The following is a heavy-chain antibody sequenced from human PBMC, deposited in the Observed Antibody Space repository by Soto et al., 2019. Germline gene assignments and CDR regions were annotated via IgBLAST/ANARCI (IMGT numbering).Heavy chain of an antibody. V-gene: IGHV3-66*04. CDR1: GFTVSRNY. Sequence: EVQLVESGGGLVQPGGSLRLSCSASGFTVSRNYMSWVRQAPGKGLEWVSVIYNGGSTYYADSVKGRSTMSRDNSRNTLYLQMNNLRADDTAGYYCARPELWVGDVSPLPLSDYWGQGILVTVSS. CDR3: ARPELWVGDVSPLPLSDY. D-gene: IGHD3-10*01. J-gene: IGHJ4*02. CDR2: IYNGGST.